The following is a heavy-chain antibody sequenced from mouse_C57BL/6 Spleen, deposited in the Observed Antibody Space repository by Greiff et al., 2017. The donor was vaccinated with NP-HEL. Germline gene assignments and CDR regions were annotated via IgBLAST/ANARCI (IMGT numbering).Heavy chain of an antibody. CDR2: IDPEDGET. D-gene: IGHD2-1*01. CDR1: GFNIKDYY. J-gene: IGHJ4*01. Sequence: EVQLVESGAELVKPGASVKLSCTASGFNIKDYYMHWVKQRTEQGLEWIGRIDPEDGETKYAPKFQGKATITADTSSNTAYLQLSSLTSEDTAVYYCARNPRYGNYGGDYAMDYWGQGTSVTVSS. V-gene: IGHV14-2*01. CDR3: ARNPRYGNYGGDYAMDY.